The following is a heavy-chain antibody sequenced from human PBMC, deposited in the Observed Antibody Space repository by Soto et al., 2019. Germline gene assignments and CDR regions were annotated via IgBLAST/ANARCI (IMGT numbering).Heavy chain of an antibody. D-gene: IGHD1-26*01. V-gene: IGHV3-30*18. CDR1: GSTLSRYG. J-gene: IGHJ4*02. Sequence: QVKLVESGGGVVQPGRSLRLSCAASGSTLSRYGMHWVRQAPGKGLEWVAVISYDGSNKYYADSVKGRFTISRDNSKNTLYLQMNSLRSEDTAVYYCAKALTSGTYLPDYWGQGTLVTVSS. CDR2: ISYDGSNK. CDR3: AKALTSGTYLPDY.